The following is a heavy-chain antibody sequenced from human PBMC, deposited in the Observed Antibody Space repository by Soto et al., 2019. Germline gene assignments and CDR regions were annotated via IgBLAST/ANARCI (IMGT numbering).Heavy chain of an antibody. CDR2: IKSQKDGRTT. D-gene: IGHD4-17*01. V-gene: IGHV3-15*01. CDR1: GLSFSNAW. Sequence: GGSLRLSCAASGLSFSNAWMRWVRQAPGKGLEWVGRIKSQKDGRTTDYAAPVKGRFTISRDDSKNTLYLQLDSLRNEDTAMYYCTTDAGDYEDYWGQGTQVTVSS. CDR3: TTDAGDYEDY. J-gene: IGHJ4*02.